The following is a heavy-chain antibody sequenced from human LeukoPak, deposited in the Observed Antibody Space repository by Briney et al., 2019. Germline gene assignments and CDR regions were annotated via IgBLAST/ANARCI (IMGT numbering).Heavy chain of an antibody. CDR2: IRSDGNQK. J-gene: IGHJ4*02. V-gene: IGHV3-30*02. Sequence: GGSLRLSCAASGFTFSSFGMHWVRQAPGKGPEWVTFIRSDGNQKDYVDSVKDRFTISRDNSKNTLYLQMSSLRAEDTAVYYCAKEVGYCSGGACAEHFDHWGQGTLVTVSS. D-gene: IGHD2-15*01. CDR3: AKEVGYCSGGACAEHFDH. CDR1: GFTFSSFG.